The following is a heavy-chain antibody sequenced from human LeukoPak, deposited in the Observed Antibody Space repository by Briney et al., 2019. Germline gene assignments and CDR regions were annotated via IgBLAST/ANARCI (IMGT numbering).Heavy chain of an antibody. Sequence: TGGSLRVSSAASGFTFSSYGMHWVRQAPGKGLEWVALIWYDGSSQYYGDSVKGRFTISRDDSNNTLYLHMNSLRAEDTAVYYCAIDANYYFYSWGQGALVTVSS. V-gene: IGHV3-33*01. CDR3: AIDANYYFYS. CDR2: IWYDGSSQ. D-gene: IGHD4/OR15-4a*01. J-gene: IGHJ4*02. CDR1: GFTFSSYG.